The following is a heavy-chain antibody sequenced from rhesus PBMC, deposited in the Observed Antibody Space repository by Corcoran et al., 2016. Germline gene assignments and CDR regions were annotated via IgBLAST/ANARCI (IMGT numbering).Heavy chain of an antibody. CDR3: AKAEYCSGIYCYDEYYFDY. V-gene: IGHV3S42*01. CDR1: GFTFSSYW. CDR2: IKSGGGRK. Sequence: EVQLVESGGGLAKPGGSLRLSCAASGFTFSSYWMNWVRQTPGKGLEWISAIKSGGGRKYYADSVKGRFTISRDNEKNTLYLQMNSLRAEDTAVYYCAKAEYCSGIYCYDEYYFDYWGQGVLVTVSS. D-gene: IGHD2-27*01. J-gene: IGHJ4*01.